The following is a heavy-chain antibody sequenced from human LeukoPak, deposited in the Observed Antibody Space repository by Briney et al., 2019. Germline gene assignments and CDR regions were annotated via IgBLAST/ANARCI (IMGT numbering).Heavy chain of an antibody. CDR1: GYTFTGYY. J-gene: IGHJ5*02. Sequence: ASVKVSCKASGYTFTGYYMHWGRQAPGQGLEWMGWINPNSGGTNYAQKFQGRVTMTRDTSISTAYMELSRLRSDDTAVYYCARDRGRDIVVVPAATLNWFDPWGQGTLVTVSS. D-gene: IGHD2-2*01. CDR2: INPNSGGT. CDR3: ARDRGRDIVVVPAATLNWFDP. V-gene: IGHV1-2*02.